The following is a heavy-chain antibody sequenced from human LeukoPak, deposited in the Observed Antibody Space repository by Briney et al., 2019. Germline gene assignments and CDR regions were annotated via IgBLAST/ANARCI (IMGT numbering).Heavy chain of an antibody. J-gene: IGHJ4*02. CDR2: IYYNGST. CDR1: GGSISSSSYY. V-gene: IGHV4-39*07. D-gene: IGHD6-13*01. CDR3: ARIAAAYDY. Sequence: SETLSLTCTVSGGSISSSSYYWGWIRQPPGKGLEWIGSIYYNGSTYYNPSLKSRVTISVDTSKNQFSLKLSSVTAADTAVYYCARIAAAYDYWGQGTLVTVSS.